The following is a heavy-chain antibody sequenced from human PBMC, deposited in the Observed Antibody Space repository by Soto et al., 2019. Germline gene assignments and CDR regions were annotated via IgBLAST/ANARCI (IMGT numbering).Heavy chain of an antibody. Sequence: EVQLLESGGGLVQPGGSLRLSCAASGFTFSSSAISWVRQAPGKGLEWVSAVSANGQGIYYADSVTGRFTTSSDSSKTTVYLQMNDLRPDDTAVYYCATWHEREHAFDVWGQGTMVTISS. CDR2: VSANGQGI. J-gene: IGHJ3*01. CDR1: GFTFSSSA. V-gene: IGHV3-23*01. D-gene: IGHD1-1*01. CDR3: ATWHEREHAFDV.